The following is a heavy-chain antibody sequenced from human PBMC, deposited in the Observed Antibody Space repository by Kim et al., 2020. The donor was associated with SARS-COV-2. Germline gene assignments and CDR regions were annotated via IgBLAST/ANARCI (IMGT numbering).Heavy chain of an antibody. Sequence: SETLSLTCAVSGGSISSGNWWSWVRQPPGRGLEWIGEIYHGGSTNYNPSLDGRVTISVDKSKNQFSLKLTSVTAADTGVYFCAREQEAGTPFDCWGQGILVSVSS. V-gene: IGHV4-4*02. D-gene: IGHD1-1*01. CDR3: AREQEAGTPFDC. CDR1: GGSISSGNW. J-gene: IGHJ4*02. CDR2: IYHGGST.